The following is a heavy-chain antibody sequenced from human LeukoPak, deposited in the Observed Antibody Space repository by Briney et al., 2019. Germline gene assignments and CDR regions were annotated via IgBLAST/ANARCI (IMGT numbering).Heavy chain of an antibody. CDR2: ISVNNGDT. CDR3: ASNTGSDGSGYEY. D-gene: IGHD3-22*01. CDR1: GYTFTGYG. J-gene: IGHJ4*02. V-gene: IGHV1-18*01. Sequence: ASVKVSCKAPGYTFTGYGITWVRQAPGQGLEWMGWISVNNGDTNYAQKLQGRVTITTETSTSTAYMEMRSLRSDDTAVYYCASNTGSDGSGYEYWGQGTLVTVSS.